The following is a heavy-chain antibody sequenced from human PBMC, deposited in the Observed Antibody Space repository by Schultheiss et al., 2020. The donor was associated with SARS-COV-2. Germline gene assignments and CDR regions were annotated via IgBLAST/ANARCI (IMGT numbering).Heavy chain of an antibody. J-gene: IGHJ4*02. CDR1: GFTFSSYG. D-gene: IGHD2-21*01. CDR2: IWYDGSNK. V-gene: IGHV3-33*01. CDR3: ARDVVPWFDY. Sequence: GESLKISCAASGFTFSSYGMHWVRQAPGKGLEWVAVIWYDGSNKYYADSVKGRFTISRDNSKNTLYLQMNSLRAEDTAVYYCARDVVPWFDYWGQGTLVTVSS.